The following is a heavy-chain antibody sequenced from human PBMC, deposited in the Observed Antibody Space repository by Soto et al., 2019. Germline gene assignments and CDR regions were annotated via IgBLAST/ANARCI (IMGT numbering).Heavy chain of an antibody. J-gene: IGHJ4*02. Sequence: SETLSLTCTVSGGSISSYYWSWIRQPPGKGLEWMGQIYYSGSTDYNPSLKSRVTISVDTSKNQFSLKLTSVTSADTAVYYCATYSGYDSGFDYWGQGTLVTVSS. CDR3: ATYSGYDSGFDY. CDR1: GGSISSYY. CDR2: IYYSGST. D-gene: IGHD5-12*01. V-gene: IGHV4-59*01.